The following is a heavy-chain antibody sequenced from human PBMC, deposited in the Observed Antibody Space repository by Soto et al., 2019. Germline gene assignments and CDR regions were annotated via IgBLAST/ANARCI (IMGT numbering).Heavy chain of an antibody. CDR3: FRGGFPDYGKEGRY. Sequence: QVQLMQSGAEVKKPGASVKVSCKASGYTFTSYNVHWVRQAPGQGLEWMGIIYASGGSTTYAQNFQGSLTVTRDTSTSTVYMERSSLRSDDTAVYYCFRGGFPDYGKEGRYWGPETLVTFSS. J-gene: IGHJ4*02. V-gene: IGHV1-46*01. D-gene: IGHD4-17*01. CDR1: GYTFTSYN. CDR2: IYASGGST.